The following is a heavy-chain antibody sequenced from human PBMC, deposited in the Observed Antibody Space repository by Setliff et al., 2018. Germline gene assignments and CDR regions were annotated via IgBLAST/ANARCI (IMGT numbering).Heavy chain of an antibody. CDR3: ARVRITPYCMDV. CDR2: VYTTGST. CDR1: GGTMGSYY. Sequence: SETLCLTCTVSGGTMGSYYWTLIRQSAGQGLEWLRRVYTTGSTAFNPSLNSRVTMSLDKSKNQFSLKLYSVTAADTAVYFCARVRITPYCMDVWGKGTTVTGSS. D-gene: IGHD3-10*01. J-gene: IGHJ6*03. V-gene: IGHV4-4*07.